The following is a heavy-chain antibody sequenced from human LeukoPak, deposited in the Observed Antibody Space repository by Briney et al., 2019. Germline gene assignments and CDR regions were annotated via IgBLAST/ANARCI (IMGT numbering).Heavy chain of an antibody. CDR1: GGSFSGYY. D-gene: IGHD2-2*01. Sequence: TSETLSLTCAVYGGSFSGYYWSWIRQPPGKGLEWIGEINHSGSTNYNPSLKSRVTISVDTSKNEFSLKLSSVTAADTAVYYCARSDCSSTSCYFSLYYYMDVWGKGTTVTVSS. CDR2: INHSGST. J-gene: IGHJ6*03. V-gene: IGHV4-34*01. CDR3: ARSDCSSTSCYFSLYYYMDV.